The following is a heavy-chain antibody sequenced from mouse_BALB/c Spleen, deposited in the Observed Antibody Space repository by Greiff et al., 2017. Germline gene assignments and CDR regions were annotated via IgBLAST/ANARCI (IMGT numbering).Heavy chain of an antibody. CDR3: AGDGYYDAMDY. Sequence: VKLVESGAELARPGASVKLSCKASGYTFTSYWMQWVKQRPGQGLEWIGAIYPGDGDTRYTQKFKGKATLTADKSSSTAYMQLSSLASEDSAVYYCAGDGYYDAMDYWGQGTSVTVSS. D-gene: IGHD2-3*01. J-gene: IGHJ4*01. CDR1: GYTFTSYW. CDR2: IYPGDGDT. V-gene: IGHV1-87*01.